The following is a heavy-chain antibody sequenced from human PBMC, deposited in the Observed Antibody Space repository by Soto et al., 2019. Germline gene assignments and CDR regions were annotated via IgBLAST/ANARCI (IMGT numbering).Heavy chain of an antibody. CDR3: AKKMSGSYTYFDY. CDR2: ISGNGANI. V-gene: IGHV3-23*01. CDR1: GFSITSYA. Sequence: EVQLLESGGGLIQPGGSLRLSCAASGFSITSYAMSWVRQAPGKGLEWVSTISGNGANIFYGDSVKGRFTISRDTSENTVYLQMNSLRAEEDTAVYYCAKKMSGSYTYFDYWGQGTLVTFSS. J-gene: IGHJ4*02. D-gene: IGHD1-26*01.